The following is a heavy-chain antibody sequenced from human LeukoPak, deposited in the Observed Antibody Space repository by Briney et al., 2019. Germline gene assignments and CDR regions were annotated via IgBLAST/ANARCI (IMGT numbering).Heavy chain of an antibody. V-gene: IGHV3-48*04. J-gene: IGHJ4*02. CDR2: ISSSSSTI. CDR3: ARDLRDSRGSYGSDY. CDR1: GFTFSSYS. D-gene: IGHD1-26*01. Sequence: PGGSLRLSCAASGFTFSSYSMNWVRQAPGKGLEWVSYISSSSSTIYYADSVKGRFTISRDNSKNTLYLQMNSLRPEDTAVYFCARDLRDSRGSYGSDYWGQGTLVTVSS.